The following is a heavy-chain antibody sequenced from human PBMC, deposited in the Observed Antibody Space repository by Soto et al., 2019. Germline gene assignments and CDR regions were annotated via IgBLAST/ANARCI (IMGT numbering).Heavy chain of an antibody. D-gene: IGHD1-26*01. V-gene: IGHV3-64*01. CDR3: ARGGSGSDYFDY. J-gene: IGHJ4*02. Sequence: EVQLVESGGGLVQPGGSLRLSCAASGFTFSSYAMHWVRQAPGKGLEYVSAISSNGGSTYYANSVKGRFTISRDNSKNTLYLQKGSLRAEDMAVYYCARGGSGSDYFDYWGQGTLVTVSS. CDR1: GFTFSSYA. CDR2: ISSNGGST.